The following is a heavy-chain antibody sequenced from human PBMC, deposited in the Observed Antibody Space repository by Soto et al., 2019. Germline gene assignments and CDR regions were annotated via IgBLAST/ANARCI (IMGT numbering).Heavy chain of an antibody. CDR1: GDSINSRSYY. Sequence: SETLSLTCTVTGDSINSRSYYWGWIRQPPGQGLEWIGSIYYSGRTYNNTSLRSRVSMSIDTSKDQFSLNLSSVTAADTAVYYCARTRENSGLFSDRTYYFDYWGQGTLVTVSS. CDR2: IYYSGRT. J-gene: IGHJ4*02. CDR3: ARTRENSGLFSDRTYYFDY. V-gene: IGHV4-39*01. D-gene: IGHD6-19*01.